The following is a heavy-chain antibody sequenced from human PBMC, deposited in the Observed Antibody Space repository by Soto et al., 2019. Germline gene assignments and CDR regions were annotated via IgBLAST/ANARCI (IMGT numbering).Heavy chain of an antibody. J-gene: IGHJ5*02. Sequence: PSERMSLSFTAWGGSLSRGCSYWSWIRAHPGKGLEWIGYIYYSGSTYYNPSLKSRVTISVDTSKNQFSLKLSSVTAADTAVYYCARTPGDGPGISWFDPWGQGTLVTVSS. V-gene: IGHV4-31*03. CDR2: IYYSGST. CDR3: ARTPGDGPGISWFDP. D-gene: IGHD7-27*01. CDR1: GGSLSRGCSY.